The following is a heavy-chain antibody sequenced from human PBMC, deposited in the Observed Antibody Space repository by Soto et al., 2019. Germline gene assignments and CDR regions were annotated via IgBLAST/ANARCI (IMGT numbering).Heavy chain of an antibody. V-gene: IGHV4-59*01. Sequence: SETLSLTCAVSGGSISSYYWSWIRQPSGKGLEWIGYIHYSGKTNYSPSLRGRVTISVDTSKNQSSLKLNSVTAADTAMYYCARGATRGFDPWGQGTLVTVSS. J-gene: IGHJ5*02. CDR3: ARGATRGFDP. D-gene: IGHD1-26*01. CDR1: GGSISSYY. CDR2: IHYSGKT.